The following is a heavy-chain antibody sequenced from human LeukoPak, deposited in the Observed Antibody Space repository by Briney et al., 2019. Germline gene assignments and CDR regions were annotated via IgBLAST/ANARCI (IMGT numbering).Heavy chain of an antibody. CDR1: GFTVSSNY. CDR2: IYSGGST. J-gene: IGHJ6*03. Sequence: GGSLRLSCAASGFTVSSNYMSWVRQAPGKGLEWVSVIYSGGSTYYADSVKGRFTISRDNSKNTLYLQMNSLRAEDTAVYYCARDSAIPHYYMDVWGKGTTVTISS. V-gene: IGHV3-53*01. D-gene: IGHD2-21*01. CDR3: ARDSAIPHYYMDV.